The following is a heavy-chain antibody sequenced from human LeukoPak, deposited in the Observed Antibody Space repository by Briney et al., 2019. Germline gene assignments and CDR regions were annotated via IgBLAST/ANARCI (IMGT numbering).Heavy chain of an antibody. Sequence: SGGSLRLSCAASGFTFSSYAMSWVRQAPGKGLEWVSAISGSGGSTYYADSVKGRFTTSRDNSKNTLYLQMNSLRAEDTAVYYCAKASMVISLGESWGQGTLVTVSS. J-gene: IGHJ5*02. D-gene: IGHD3-16*01. V-gene: IGHV3-23*01. CDR3: AKASMVISLGES. CDR2: ISGSGGST. CDR1: GFTFSSYA.